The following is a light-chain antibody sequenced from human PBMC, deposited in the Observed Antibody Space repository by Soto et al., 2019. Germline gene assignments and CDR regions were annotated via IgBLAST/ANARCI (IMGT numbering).Light chain of an antibody. Sequence: GLTQPPSASGTPGQRVTISCSESSSNIGRTTVNGYQQPAGTAPRLLIYTNDQRPSGVPDRFSGFRSGTLASLAISGLQFEDEADYQCSSWDDNLDAVVFGAGTQVTGL. V-gene: IGLV1-44*01. J-gene: IGLJ1*01. CDR3: SSWDDNLDAVV. CDR1: SSNIGRTT. CDR2: TND.